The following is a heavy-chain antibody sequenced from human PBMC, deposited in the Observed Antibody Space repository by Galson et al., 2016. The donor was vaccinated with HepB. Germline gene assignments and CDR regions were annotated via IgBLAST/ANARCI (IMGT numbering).Heavy chain of an antibody. CDR2: SSGGGSK. V-gene: IGHV3-23*01. J-gene: IGHJ4*02. CDR3: AKQRGHPLSSYYFDY. D-gene: IGHD3-10*01. Sequence: GTGLEWVSASSGGGSKYYADSVKGRFTISRDNSKNTLYLQMNSLRVDDTAVYYCAKQRGHPLSSYYFDYWGQGALVTVSS.